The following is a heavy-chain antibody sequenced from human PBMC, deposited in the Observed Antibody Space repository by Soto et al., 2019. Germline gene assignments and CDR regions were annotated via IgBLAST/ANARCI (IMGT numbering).Heavy chain of an antibody. J-gene: IGHJ4*02. D-gene: IGHD2-15*01. CDR3: ARVPYYGSGGDGPYFFDY. Sequence: SETLSLTCTVSGDSITKSLYYWAWVRQAPGKGLEWIASIYYAGNAYYNPSLQSRVTISVDASKNQFSLELQSVTAAGSAVYYCARVPYYGSGGDGPYFFDYWGQGTLVTVSS. CDR1: GDSITKSLYY. V-gene: IGHV4-39*01. CDR2: IYYAGNA.